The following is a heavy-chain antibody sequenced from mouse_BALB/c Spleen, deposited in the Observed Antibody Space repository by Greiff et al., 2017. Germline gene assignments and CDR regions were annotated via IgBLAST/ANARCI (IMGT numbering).Heavy chain of an antibody. CDR3: ARSPDSSGYRFAD. Sequence: VQLQQSGAELVKPGASVKLSCTASGFNIKDTYMHWVKQRPEQGLEWIGRIDPANGNTKYDPKFQGKATITADTSSNTAYLQLSSLTSEDTAVYYCARSPDSSGYRFADWGQGTLVTVSA. CDR2: IDPANGNT. J-gene: IGHJ3*01. V-gene: IGHV14-3*02. CDR1: GFNIKDTY. D-gene: IGHD3-2*01.